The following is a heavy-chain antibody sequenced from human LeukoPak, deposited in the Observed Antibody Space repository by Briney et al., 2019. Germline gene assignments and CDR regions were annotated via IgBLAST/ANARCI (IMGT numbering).Heavy chain of an antibody. CDR1: GGSISSGDYY. Sequence: SQTLSLTCTVSGGSISSGDYYWSWIRQPPGKGLEWIGYINYSGTTYYNPSLKSRITISVDTSKSQFSLRLTSVTAADTAAYYCARARSCTGGKCFRSFDYWGQGTLVTVSS. CDR3: ARARSCTGGKCFRSFDY. V-gene: IGHV4-30-4*08. J-gene: IGHJ4*02. D-gene: IGHD2-8*02. CDR2: INYSGTT.